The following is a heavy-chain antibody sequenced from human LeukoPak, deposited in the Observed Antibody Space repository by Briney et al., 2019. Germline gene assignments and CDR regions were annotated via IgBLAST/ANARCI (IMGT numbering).Heavy chain of an antibody. CDR3: AKGQNKVLLEPDY. CDR2: IRYDGSNYDGSDK. J-gene: IGHJ4*02. CDR1: GFTFSNYG. Sequence: GGSLRLSCAASGFTFSNYGMHWVRQAPGKGLEWVAFIRYDGSNYDGSDKYYVDSVKVRFTISRDSSKNTLYLQMNSLRAEDTAVYYCAKGQNKVLLEPDYWGQGTLVTVSS. V-gene: IGHV3-30*02. D-gene: IGHD1-1*01.